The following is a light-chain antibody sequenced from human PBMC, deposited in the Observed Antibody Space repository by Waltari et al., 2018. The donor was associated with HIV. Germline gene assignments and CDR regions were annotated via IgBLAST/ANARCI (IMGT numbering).Light chain of an antibody. J-gene: IGLJ3*02. CDR1: SGHSRYA. Sequence: QLVLTQSPSASASLGASVKLTCTLDSGHSRYAIAWHQHQPEKGPRFLLKVNNDGSHIKGEGFPDRFSGSSSGAERYLDISSLQSDDEAEYYCQTWDTAVRVFGGGTKVTVL. CDR3: QTWDTAVRV. CDR2: VNNDGSH. V-gene: IGLV4-69*02.